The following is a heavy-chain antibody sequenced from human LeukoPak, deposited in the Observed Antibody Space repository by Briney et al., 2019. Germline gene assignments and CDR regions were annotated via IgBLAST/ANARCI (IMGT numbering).Heavy chain of an antibody. CDR2: IKQDGSEK. Sequence: GGPLRLSGGALGIAFRTSGMRWGGRCPGKGREWGANIKQDGSEKYYVDSAKGRFPISRDNAKNSLYLQMNSLRAEDTAVYYCARDRGSGGNRPETFDIWGQGKTVTVSS. CDR3: ARDRGSGGNRPETFDI. D-gene: IGHD3-10*01. J-gene: IGHJ3*02. CDR1: GIAFRTSG. V-gene: IGHV3-7*01.